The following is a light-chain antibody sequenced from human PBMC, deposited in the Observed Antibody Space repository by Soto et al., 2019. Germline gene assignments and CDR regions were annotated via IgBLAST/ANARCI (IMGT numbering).Light chain of an antibody. J-gene: IGKJ1*01. CDR3: QQSYSTPRT. Sequence: DIQMTQSPSTLSASAVDRVTITFLASQDISTWLAWYQQTPGKAPKLLIYAASSLQSGVPSRFSGSVSGTDFTLTISSLQPEDFATYYCQQSYSTPRTFGQGTKVDI. V-gene: IGKV1-39*01. CDR1: QDISTW. CDR2: AAS.